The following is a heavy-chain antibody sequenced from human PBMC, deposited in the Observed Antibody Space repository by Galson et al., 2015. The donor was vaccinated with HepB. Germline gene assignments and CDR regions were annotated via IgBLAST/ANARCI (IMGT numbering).Heavy chain of an antibody. Sequence: ETLSLTCAVYGGSFSGYYWSWIRQPPGEGLEWIGEINHSGSTNYNPSLKSRVTISVDTSKNQFSLKLSSVTAADTAVYYCARLYGYGNDAFDIWGQGTMVTVSS. J-gene: IGHJ3*02. CDR2: INHSGST. V-gene: IGHV4-34*01. CDR3: ARLYGYGNDAFDI. CDR1: GGSFSGYY. D-gene: IGHD5-18*01.